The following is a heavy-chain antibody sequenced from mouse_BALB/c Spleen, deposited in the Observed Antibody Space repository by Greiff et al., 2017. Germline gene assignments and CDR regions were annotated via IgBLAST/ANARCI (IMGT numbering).Heavy chain of an antibody. CDR1: GCSLTSYG. V-gene: IGHV2-9*02. D-gene: IGHD1-1*01. CDR3: ARDLITTVEGFAD. J-gene: IGHJ3*01. CDR2: IWAGGST. Sequence: VQLVESGPGLVAPSQSLSITCTVSGCSLTSYGVHWVRQPPGKGLEWLGVIWAGGSTNYNSALMSRLGISKDNFKSQVVLKMNSLQTDDTAMYYGARDLITTVEGFADWGQGVLVTVAA.